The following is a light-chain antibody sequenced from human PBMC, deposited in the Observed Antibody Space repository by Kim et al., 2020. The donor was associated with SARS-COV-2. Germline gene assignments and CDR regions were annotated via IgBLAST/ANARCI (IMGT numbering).Light chain of an antibody. CDR3: QAWESSTWV. V-gene: IGLV3-1*01. CDR2: EDS. J-gene: IGLJ3*02. Sequence: SYELTQPPSVSVSPGQTASITCSGDKLGDKYTCWYQQKPGQSPVLVIYEDSKRPSGIPERFSGSNSGNTATLTLSGTQAMDEADYYCQAWESSTWVFGGG. CDR1: KLGDKY.